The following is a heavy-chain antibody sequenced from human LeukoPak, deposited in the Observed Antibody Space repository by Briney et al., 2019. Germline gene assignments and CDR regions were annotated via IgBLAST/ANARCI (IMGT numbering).Heavy chain of an antibody. CDR2: IWSDGSNK. CDR3: ARSGSYHEFDY. D-gene: IGHD1-26*01. Sequence: GGSLRLSCATSGFTFTIYGFHWVRQAPGRGLEWVGVIWSDGSNKNYADSVKGRSTISRDSSKNTLYLQMNNLRDEDTAVYYCARSGSYHEFDYWGQGTLVTVSS. V-gene: IGHV3-33*01. J-gene: IGHJ4*02. CDR1: GFTFTIYG.